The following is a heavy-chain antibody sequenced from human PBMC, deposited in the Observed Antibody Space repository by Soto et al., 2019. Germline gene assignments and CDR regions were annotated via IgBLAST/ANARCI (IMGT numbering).Heavy chain of an antibody. J-gene: IGHJ6*02. D-gene: IGHD2-15*01. Sequence: SVKVSCKASGGTFSSYAISWVRQAPGQGLEWMGGIIPIFGTANYAQKFQGRVTITADESTSTAYMELSSLRSEDTAVYYCARLPRYCSGGSCSEHYYYYGMDVWGQGTTVTV. V-gene: IGHV1-69*13. CDR1: GGTFSSYA. CDR2: IIPIFGTA. CDR3: ARLPRYCSGGSCSEHYYYYGMDV.